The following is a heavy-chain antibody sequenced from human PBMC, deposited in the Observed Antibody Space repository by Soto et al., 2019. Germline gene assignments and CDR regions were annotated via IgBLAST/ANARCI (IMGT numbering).Heavy chain of an antibody. CDR2: ISPYNGNT. J-gene: IGHJ5*02. V-gene: IGHV1-18*01. D-gene: IGHD5-18*01. CDR3: ARDGRGTAMGFTADDWFDP. Sequence: QVQLVQSGAEVKKPGASVKVSCKASGYTFTSYGISWVRQAPGQGLEWMGWISPYNGNTNYAQMLQGRVTMTTDTSTNTAYMELRSLRSDDTAVYYCARDGRGTAMGFTADDWFDPWGQGTLVTVSS. CDR1: GYTFTSYG.